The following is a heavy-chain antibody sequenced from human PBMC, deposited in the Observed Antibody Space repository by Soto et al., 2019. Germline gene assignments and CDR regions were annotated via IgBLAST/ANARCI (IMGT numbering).Heavy chain of an antibody. Sequence: LRLSCAASGFTFSSYGMHWVRQAPGKGLEWVAVISYDGSNKYYADSVKGRFTISRDNSKNTLYLQMNSLRAEDTAVYYCSSWSDYYYYGMDVWGQGTTVTVSS. J-gene: IGHJ6*02. CDR1: GFTFSSYG. D-gene: IGHD2-15*01. CDR2: ISYDGSNK. CDR3: SSWSDYYYYGMDV. V-gene: IGHV3-30*03.